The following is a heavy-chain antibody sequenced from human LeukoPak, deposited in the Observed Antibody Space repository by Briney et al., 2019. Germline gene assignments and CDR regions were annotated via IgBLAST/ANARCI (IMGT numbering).Heavy chain of an antibody. D-gene: IGHD7-27*01. CDR2: IDPNGGGA. Sequence: ASVKVSCKASGYTFTNYYMHWVRQASGQGLEWMGVIDPNGGGASYPQKVQGRVTMTRDTSTSTVYMEMRSLRPEDTAVYYCAAWGGSTSPLPGMDVWGQGTTVTVSS. V-gene: IGHV1-46*01. CDR1: GYTFTNYY. J-gene: IGHJ6*02. CDR3: AAWGGSTSPLPGMDV.